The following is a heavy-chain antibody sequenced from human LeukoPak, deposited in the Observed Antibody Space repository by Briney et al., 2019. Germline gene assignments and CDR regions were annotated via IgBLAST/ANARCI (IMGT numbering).Heavy chain of an antibody. Sequence: GGSLRLSCAASGFSFSSSAMAWVRQATGKGLEWVSAIDTAGATYYSGSVKGRFTISREDARNSLYLQMNSLRAGDTAVYYCVREAGHIGGLNELDIWGRGTMVTVSA. CDR3: VREAGHIGGLNELDI. J-gene: IGHJ3*02. CDR1: GFSFSSSA. D-gene: IGHD2-15*01. CDR2: IDTAGAT. V-gene: IGHV3-13*04.